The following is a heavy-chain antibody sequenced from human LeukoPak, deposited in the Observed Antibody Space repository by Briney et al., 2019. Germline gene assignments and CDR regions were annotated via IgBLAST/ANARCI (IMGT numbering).Heavy chain of an antibody. CDR2: IYYSGST. D-gene: IGHD5-12*01. CDR3: ARQRSGYDHFDY. J-gene: IGHJ4*02. Sequence: SETLSLTCTVSGGSISSSSYYWGWIRQPPGKGLEWIGSIYYSGSTYYNPSLKSRVTISVDTSKNQFSLKLSSVTAADTAVYYCARQRSGYDHFDYWGQGTLVTVSS. V-gene: IGHV4-39*01. CDR1: GGSISSSSYY.